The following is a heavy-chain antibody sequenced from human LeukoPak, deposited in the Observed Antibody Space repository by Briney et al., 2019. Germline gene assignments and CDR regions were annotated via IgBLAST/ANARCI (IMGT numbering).Heavy chain of an antibody. CDR1: GGSIRSGGYY. Sequence: SETLSLTCTVSGGSIRSGGYYWSWIRQHSGKGLEWIGNIYYSGSTSYNPSLKSRVTISVDTSKNQFSLKLSSVTAADTAVYYCARANSYSSGPFDIWGQGTMVTVSS. J-gene: IGHJ3*02. V-gene: IGHV4-31*03. CDR2: IYYSGST. D-gene: IGHD6-19*01. CDR3: ARANSYSSGPFDI.